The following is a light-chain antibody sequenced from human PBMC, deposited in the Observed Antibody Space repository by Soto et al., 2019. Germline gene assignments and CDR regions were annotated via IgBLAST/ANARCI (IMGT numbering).Light chain of an antibody. Sequence: QSVLTQPPSVSGAPGQRVTISCTGSSSNIGADYDVHWYQQLPGTAPKLLIYGNTNRPSEVPDRFSGSKSVTSASLAITGLQAEDEADYYCQSYDSSLSGRVFGGGTKLTVL. CDR2: GNT. CDR3: QSYDSSLSGRV. J-gene: IGLJ2*01. CDR1: SSNIGADYD. V-gene: IGLV1-40*01.